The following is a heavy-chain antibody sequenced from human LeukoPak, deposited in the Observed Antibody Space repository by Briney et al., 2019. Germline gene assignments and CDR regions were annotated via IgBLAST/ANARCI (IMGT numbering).Heavy chain of an antibody. J-gene: IGHJ6*04. V-gene: IGHV4-59*01. Sequence: SGTLSLTCTVSGGSISSYYWSWIRQPPGKGLEWIGYIYYSGSTNYNPSLKSRVTISVDTSKNQFSLKLSSVTAADTAVYYCARDHQWLAQKYGMDVWGKGTTVTVSS. CDR1: GGSISSYY. D-gene: IGHD6-19*01. CDR3: ARDHQWLAQKYGMDV. CDR2: IYYSGST.